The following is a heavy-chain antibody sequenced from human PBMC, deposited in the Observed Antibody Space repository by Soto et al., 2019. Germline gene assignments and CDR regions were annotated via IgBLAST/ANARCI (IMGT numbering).Heavy chain of an antibody. Sequence: EVELVESGGGLVQPGGSLRLSCAASGFTFSSYWMSWVRQAPGKGLEWVANIKQDGSDKYYVDSVKGRFTISRDNAKNSLYLQMNSRRAEDTAIYYCARGGGASDYWGQGTLVTVSS. CDR1: GFTFSSYW. CDR2: IKQDGSDK. D-gene: IGHD2-2*01. J-gene: IGHJ4*02. V-gene: IGHV3-7*04. CDR3: ARGGGASDY.